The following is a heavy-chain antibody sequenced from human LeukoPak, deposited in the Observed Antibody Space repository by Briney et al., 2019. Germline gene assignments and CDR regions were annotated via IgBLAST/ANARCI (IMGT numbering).Heavy chain of an antibody. CDR3: AKAFTALVFFEY. J-gene: IGHJ4*02. CDR1: GFTFSDFY. Sequence: GGSLSLSCAASGFTFSDFYMTWVRQAPGMGLEWVAYISPNGQTIYYAESLQGRFTVSRDNAKSSLFLQMNNLGAEDTAVYYCAKAFTALVFFEYWGQGNLVSVSS. CDR2: ISPNGQTI. V-gene: IGHV3-11*01. D-gene: IGHD5-18*01.